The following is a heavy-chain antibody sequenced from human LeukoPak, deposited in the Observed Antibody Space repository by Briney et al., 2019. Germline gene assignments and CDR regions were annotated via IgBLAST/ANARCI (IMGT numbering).Heavy chain of an antibody. V-gene: IGHV3-49*03. CDR3: IRVGTTVLMTTFDY. Sequence: GGSLRLSCTASGFTFGDYTISWFRQAPGKGLEWVGYIRNKAYGGTTEYATSVRGRFTISRDDSNSIAYLQIKSLKTEDTAFYYCIRVGTTVLMTTFDYWGQGTLVTVSS. D-gene: IGHD4-17*01. CDR1: GFTFGDYT. J-gene: IGHJ4*02. CDR2: IRNKAYGGTT.